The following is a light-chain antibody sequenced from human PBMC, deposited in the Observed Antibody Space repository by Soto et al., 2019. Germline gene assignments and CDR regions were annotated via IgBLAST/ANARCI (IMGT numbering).Light chain of an antibody. CDR2: EGS. J-gene: IGLJ1*01. Sequence: QSALTQPASVSGSPGQSITISCTGTSSAVGSSNYVAWYQQYPGKVPKLLIYEGSKRPSGVPTRFSGSKSGNTASLTVSGIQAEDEADDYCCSYAGSSTYVFGSGTKVTVL. CDR1: SSAVGSSNY. CDR3: CSYAGSSTYV. V-gene: IGLV2-23*01.